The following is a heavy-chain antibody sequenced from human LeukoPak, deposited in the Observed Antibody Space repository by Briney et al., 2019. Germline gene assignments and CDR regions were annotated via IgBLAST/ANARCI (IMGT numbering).Heavy chain of an antibody. J-gene: IGHJ4*02. CDR2: ISSGTSTI. CDR1: GFTFSNYN. V-gene: IGHV3-48*01. Sequence: PGGSLRLSCAASGFTFSNYNMHWVRQAPGKGLEWVSYISSGTSTISYAGSVQGRFTISRDNAKNSLYLEMNSLRAEDTAVYYCARGTYVSYNYGSWDYWGQGTLVTVSS. CDR3: ARGTYVSYNYGSWDY. D-gene: IGHD5-24*01.